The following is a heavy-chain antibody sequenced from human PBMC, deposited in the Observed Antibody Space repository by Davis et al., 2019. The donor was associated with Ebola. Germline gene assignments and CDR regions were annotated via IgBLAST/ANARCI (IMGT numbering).Heavy chain of an antibody. Sequence: PGGSLRLSCAASGFTFVDYAMHWVRQVPGKGLEWVSSISWNSGHKAYADSVKGRFTISRDNAKNYIYLQMNSLRAEDTAVYYCARARYCSGGSCYSGWFDPWGQGTLVTVSS. J-gene: IGHJ5*02. D-gene: IGHD2-15*01. CDR1: GFTFVDYA. V-gene: IGHV3-9*01. CDR2: ISWNSGHK. CDR3: ARARYCSGGSCYSGWFDP.